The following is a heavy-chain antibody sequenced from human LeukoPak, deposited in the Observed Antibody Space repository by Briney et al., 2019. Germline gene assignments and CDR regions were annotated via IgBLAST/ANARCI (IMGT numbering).Heavy chain of an antibody. CDR2: INPDSGGT. V-gene: IGHV1-2*02. Sequence: ASVKVSCKASGYTFTGYYMQWVRQAPGQGLEWMGWINPDSGGTNYAQRLQDRVTMTRDTSITTAYMELSSLRYDDTAVYYCARGIVGATDLDYWGQGTLVTVSS. D-gene: IGHD1-26*01. J-gene: IGHJ4*02. CDR3: ARGIVGATDLDY. CDR1: GYTFTGYY.